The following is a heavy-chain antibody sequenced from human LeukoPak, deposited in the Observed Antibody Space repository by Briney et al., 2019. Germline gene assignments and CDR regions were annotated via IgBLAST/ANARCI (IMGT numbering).Heavy chain of an antibody. Sequence: SETLSLTCTVSGGSISSYYWSWIRQPPGRGLGWIGYIDYSGSTNYNPSLKSRVTISVDTSKNQFSLKLSSVTAADTAVYYCARTEYYYDSSGYYGYAFDIWGQGTMVTDSS. V-gene: IGHV4-59*01. D-gene: IGHD3-22*01. CDR3: ARTEYYYDSSGYYGYAFDI. J-gene: IGHJ3*02. CDR2: IDYSGST. CDR1: GGSISSYY.